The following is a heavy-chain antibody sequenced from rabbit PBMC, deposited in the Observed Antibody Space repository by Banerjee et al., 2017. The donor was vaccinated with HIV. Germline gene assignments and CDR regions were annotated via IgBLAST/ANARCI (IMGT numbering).Heavy chain of an antibody. CDR2: IYAGSSGST. V-gene: IGHV1S45*01. D-gene: IGHD8-1*01. Sequence: EESGGDLVKPEGSLTLTCTASGFTLSSYWICWVRQAPGKGLEWIACIYAGSSGSTWYASWAKGRFTISKTSSTTVTLQMTSLTAADTATYFCARDPVVNSYYPFNLWGPGTLVTVS. J-gene: IGHJ4*01. CDR3: ARDPVVNSYYPFNL. CDR1: GFTLSSYW.